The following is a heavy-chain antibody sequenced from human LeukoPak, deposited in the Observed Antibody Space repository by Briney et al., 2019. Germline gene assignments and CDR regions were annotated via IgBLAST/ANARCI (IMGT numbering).Heavy chain of an antibody. V-gene: IGHV1-69*13. CDR1: GGTFSSYA. J-gene: IGHJ3*02. CDR3: ARGYSSSSLDAFDI. CDR2: IIPIFGTA. D-gene: IGHD6-13*01. Sequence: GASVKVSCKASGGTFSSYAISWVRQAPGQGLEWMGGIIPIFGTANYAQKFQGRVTITADESTSTAYMELSSLRSEDTAVYYCARGYSSSSLDAFDIWGQGTMVTVSS.